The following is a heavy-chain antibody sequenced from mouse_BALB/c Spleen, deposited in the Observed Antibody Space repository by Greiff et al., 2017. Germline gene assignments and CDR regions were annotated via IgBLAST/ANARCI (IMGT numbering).Heavy chain of an antibody. J-gene: IGHJ3*01. D-gene: IGHD1-1*01. V-gene: IGHV1-14*01. CDR3: ARPAYYYCSSHEWFAY. Sequence: VQLQQSGPELVKPGASVKMSCKASGYTFTSYVMHWVKQKPGQGLEWIGYINHYNDGTKYNEKFKGKATLTSDTSSSTAYMELSSLTSEDSAVYYCARPAYYYCSSHEWFAYWGQGTLVTVSA. CDR2: INHYNDGT. CDR1: GYTFTSYV.